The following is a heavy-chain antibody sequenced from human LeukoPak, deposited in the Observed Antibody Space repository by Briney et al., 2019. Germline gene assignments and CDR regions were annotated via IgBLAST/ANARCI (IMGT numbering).Heavy chain of an antibody. CDR3: ARGHSNYGDYFDY. CDR1: GFTLSSYW. J-gene: IGHJ4*02. D-gene: IGHD4-11*01. CDR2: IKQDGSEK. V-gene: IGHV3-7*01. Sequence: GGSLRLSCATSGFTLSSYWMNWVRQAPGKGLEWVANIKQDGSEKYYVDSVRGRFTISRDNAKSSLSLQMNSLRAEDTAVYYCARGHSNYGDYFDYWGQGTLVTVSS.